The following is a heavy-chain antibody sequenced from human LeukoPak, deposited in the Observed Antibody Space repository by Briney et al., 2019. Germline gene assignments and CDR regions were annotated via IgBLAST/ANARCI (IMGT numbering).Heavy chain of an antibody. CDR1: GVTFSSYW. J-gene: IGHJ6*02. D-gene: IGHD3/OR15-3a*01. V-gene: IGHV3-74*01. CDR3: ARTGYTYYYGMDV. CDR2: ILSDGSSA. Sequence: PGGSLRLSCAASGVTFSSYWMHWVRHVPGKGLVSFSRILSDGSSASYADSVKGRFTISRDNAKNTLYLQMNSLRAEDTAVYYCARTGYTYYYGMDVGAKGPRSPSP.